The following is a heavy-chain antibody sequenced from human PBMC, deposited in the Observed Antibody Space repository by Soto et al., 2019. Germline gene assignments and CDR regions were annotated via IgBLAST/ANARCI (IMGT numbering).Heavy chain of an antibody. D-gene: IGHD2-15*01. CDR2: IIPILGTA. V-gene: IGHV1-69*08. J-gene: IGHJ5*02. CDR3: ARFLGGNLGGWFDP. CDR1: GGTFSSYT. Sequence: QVQLVQSGAEVKKPGSSVKVSCKASGGTFSSYTISWVRQAPGQGLEWMGRIIPILGTANYAQKFQGRVTITANKSTSTAYMELSSRSSEDTAVYYCARFLGGNLGGWFDPWGQGTLVTVSS.